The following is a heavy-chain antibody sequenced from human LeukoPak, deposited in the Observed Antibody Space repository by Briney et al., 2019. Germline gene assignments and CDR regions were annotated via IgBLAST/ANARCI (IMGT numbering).Heavy chain of an antibody. CDR1: GFTFSSYA. J-gene: IGHJ4*02. CDR3: ARGVRGGSSWYVCYFDY. CDR2: ISSNGGST. Sequence: PGGSLRLSCAASGFTFSSYAMHWVRQAPGKGLEYVSAISSNGGSTYYANSVKGRFTISRDNSKNTLYLQMGSLRAEDMAVYYCARGVRGGSSWYVCYFDYWGREPWSPSPQ. D-gene: IGHD6-13*01. V-gene: IGHV3-64*01.